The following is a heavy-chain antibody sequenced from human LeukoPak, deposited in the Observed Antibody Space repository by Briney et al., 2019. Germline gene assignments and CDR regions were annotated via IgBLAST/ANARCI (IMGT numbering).Heavy chain of an antibody. CDR3: AKDWTAYCDGDCYFDY. J-gene: IGHJ4*02. D-gene: IGHD2-21*02. CDR2: IRYDGCKK. CDR1: GFIFRTYG. V-gene: IGHV3-30*02. Sequence: PGGSLRLSCAASGFIFRTYGMHWVRQAPGKGLEWVAFIRYDGCKKYYADSVKGRFTISRDNSKNTVSLQMNSLRAEDTAVYYCAKDWTAYCDGDCYFDYWGQGTLVTVSS.